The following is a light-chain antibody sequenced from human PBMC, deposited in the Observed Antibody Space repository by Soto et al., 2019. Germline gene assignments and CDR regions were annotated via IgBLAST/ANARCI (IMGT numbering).Light chain of an antibody. V-gene: IGKV1-5*01. CDR3: QQYHTVRPLT. J-gene: IGKJ4*01. Sequence: DILLTQSPSTLSASVGDRVTISCRASQSINKWLAWYQHKPGKPPKLMIYGASSLQSGVPSRFSGGGSGTNFTLTIRNLQPEDVGTYYCQQYHTVRPLTFGGGTRVDI. CDR2: GAS. CDR1: QSINKW.